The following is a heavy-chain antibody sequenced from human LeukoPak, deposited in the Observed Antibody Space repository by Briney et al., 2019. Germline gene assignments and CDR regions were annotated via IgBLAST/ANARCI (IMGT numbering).Heavy chain of an antibody. Sequence: SETLSLTCTVSGGSISSYYWSWIRQPPGKGLEWIGYIYYSGSTNYNPSLKSRVTISVDTSKNQFSLKLSSVTAADTAVYYCARVPLIAVAGSYYFDYWGQGTLVTVSS. CDR3: ARVPLIAVAGSYYFDY. V-gene: IGHV4-59*08. J-gene: IGHJ4*02. D-gene: IGHD6-19*01. CDR2: IYYSGST. CDR1: GGSISSYY.